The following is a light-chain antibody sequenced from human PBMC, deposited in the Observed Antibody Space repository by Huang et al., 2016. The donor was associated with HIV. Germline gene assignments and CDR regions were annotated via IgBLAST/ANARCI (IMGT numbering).Light chain of an antibody. V-gene: IGKV3-20*01. Sequence: EIVLTQSPDTLSLSPGERATVSCRASQSVTRNYLAWYQQRPGQAPKLLIYGASTRATGIPDRFSGRGSGTDFTLTISRLAPEDFAVYYCQQFGSSPPYSFGQGTKLEIK. CDR2: GAS. J-gene: IGKJ2*03. CDR3: QQFGSSPPYS. CDR1: QSVTRNY.